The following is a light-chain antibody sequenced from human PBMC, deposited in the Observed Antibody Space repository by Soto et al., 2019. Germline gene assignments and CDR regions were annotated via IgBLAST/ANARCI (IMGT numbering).Light chain of an antibody. CDR2: DVS. V-gene: IGLV2-14*03. Sequence: QSALTQPASVSGSPGQSITISCTGTSSDVGGYNFVSWYQHHPGKAPKLIIYDVSNRPSGVSNRFSGSKSGNTASLTISGLQAEVEADYYCTSYTSSITYVFGTGTKLTVL. J-gene: IGLJ1*01. CDR1: SSDVGGYNF. CDR3: TSYTSSITYV.